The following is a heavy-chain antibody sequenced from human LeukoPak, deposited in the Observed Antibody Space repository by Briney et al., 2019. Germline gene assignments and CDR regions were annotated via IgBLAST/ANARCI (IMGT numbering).Heavy chain of an antibody. J-gene: IGHJ5*02. CDR2: IYAGGST. V-gene: IGHV3-53*01. D-gene: IGHD3-3*01. CDR1: GFTVSSNF. Sequence: PGGSLRLSCAAPGFTVSSNFMSWVRQAPGKGLDWVSVIYAGGSTYYADSVKGRFTISRDSSKNTLYLQMNSLRAEDTAVYYCAGIRSANWFDPWGQGTLVTVSS. CDR3: AGIRSANWFDP.